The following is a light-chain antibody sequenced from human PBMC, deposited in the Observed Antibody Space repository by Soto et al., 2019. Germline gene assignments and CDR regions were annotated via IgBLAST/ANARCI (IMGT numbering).Light chain of an antibody. CDR3: QQLSRYPLT. CDR2: SAS. Sequence: DMQLTQSPSVLSSSVGGTCAITCRASQALSNYLAWYQQKPGKAPDLLIYSASTLQSGVPSRFSGSGSETEFSLTIRALQPEDFATYYCQQLSRYPLTFGGGTKVDI. J-gene: IGKJ4*01. CDR1: QALSNY. V-gene: IGKV1-9*01.